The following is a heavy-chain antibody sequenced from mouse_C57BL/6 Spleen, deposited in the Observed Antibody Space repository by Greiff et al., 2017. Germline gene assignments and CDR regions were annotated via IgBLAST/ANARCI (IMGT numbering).Heavy chain of an antibody. V-gene: IGHV14-2*01. CDR3: ARDYGSSYGYFDV. CDR1: GFNIKDYY. D-gene: IGHD1-1*01. J-gene: IGHJ1*03. CDR2: IDPEDGET. Sequence: VQLQQSGAELVKPGASVKLSCKASGFNIKDYYMHWVKQRTEQGLEWIGRIDPEDGETKYAPKFQGKATITAETSSTTAYLQLSSLTSEDTAVYYCARDYGSSYGYFDVWGTGTTVTVSS.